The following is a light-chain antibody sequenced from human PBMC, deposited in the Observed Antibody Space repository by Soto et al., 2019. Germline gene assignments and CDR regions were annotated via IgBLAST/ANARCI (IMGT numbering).Light chain of an antibody. CDR1: QSVLHTSTNKIC. Sequence: DIVMTQSPDSLAVSLGERATINCKSSQSVLHTSTNKICLAWYQQKPGQPPKLLIYWASNREVGVPDRFSASGSATDFTLTISSLQAEDLAVYYCQQYHSFPLTFGGGTKVEIK. V-gene: IGKV4-1*01. CDR3: QQYHSFPLT. J-gene: IGKJ4*01. CDR2: WAS.